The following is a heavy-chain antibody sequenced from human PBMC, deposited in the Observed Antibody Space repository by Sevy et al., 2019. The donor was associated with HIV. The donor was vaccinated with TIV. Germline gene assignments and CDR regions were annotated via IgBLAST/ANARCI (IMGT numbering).Heavy chain of an antibody. CDR3: ARDSGSYPYYFDY. CDR1: GGSISSGSYY. Sequence: SETLSLTWTVSGGSISSGSYYWSWIRQSPGKGLEWIGYIHYSGSTNYNPSLKSRVTISVDTSKNQFPLKLSSVTAADTAVYYCARDSGSYPYYFDYWGQGTLVTVSS. D-gene: IGHD1-26*01. V-gene: IGHV4-61*01. J-gene: IGHJ4*02. CDR2: IHYSGST.